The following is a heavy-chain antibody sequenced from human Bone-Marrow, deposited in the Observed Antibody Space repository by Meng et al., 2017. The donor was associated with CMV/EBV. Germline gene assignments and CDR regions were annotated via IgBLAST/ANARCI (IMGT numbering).Heavy chain of an antibody. CDR2: IGTAGDT. V-gene: IGHV3-13*03. J-gene: IGHJ4*02. Sequence: GGSLRLSCAACGFTFSSYDMHWVRQATGKGLEWVSAIGTAGDTYYPGSVKGQFTISRENAKNTLYLQMNTLSAEDTALYYCARTRGGGELLWFGEPAYCGQGTLVTVSS. CDR3: ARTRGGGELLWFGEPAY. CDR1: GFTFSSYD. D-gene: IGHD3-10*01.